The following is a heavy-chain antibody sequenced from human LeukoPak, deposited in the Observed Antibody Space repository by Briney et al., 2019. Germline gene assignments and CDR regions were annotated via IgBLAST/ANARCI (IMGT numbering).Heavy chain of an antibody. CDR1: GFTFSSYW. J-gene: IGHJ1*01. CDR2: ISNTGGST. CDR3: AQQVGYCSSGSCYFTY. V-gene: IGHV3-23*01. D-gene: IGHD2-15*01. Sequence: GGSLRLSCAASGFTFSSYWMSWVRQAPGKGLEWVSAISNTGGSTYYADSVKGRFTISRDKSKNTLSLQMNSLRAEDTAVYYCAQQVGYCSSGSCYFTYWGQGTLVTVSS.